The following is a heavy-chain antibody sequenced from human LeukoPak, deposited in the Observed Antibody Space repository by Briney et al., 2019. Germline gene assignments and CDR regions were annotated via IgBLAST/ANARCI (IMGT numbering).Heavy chain of an antibody. CDR3: ARGIYGDLRPYYYYMDV. J-gene: IGHJ6*03. Sequence: SETLSLTCTVSGGSINSSSYYWGWIRQPPGKGLEWIGEINHSGSTNYNPSLKSRVTISVDTSKNQFSLKLSSVTAADTAVYYCARGIYGDLRPYYYYMDVWGKGTTVTVSS. CDR2: INHSGST. V-gene: IGHV4-39*07. D-gene: IGHD4-17*01. CDR1: GGSINSSSYY.